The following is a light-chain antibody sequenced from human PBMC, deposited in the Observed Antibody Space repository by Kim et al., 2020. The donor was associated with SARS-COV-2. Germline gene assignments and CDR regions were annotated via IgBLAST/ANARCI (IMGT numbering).Light chain of an antibody. CDR3: QQRSNWPAYT. CDR2: DAS. J-gene: IGKJ2*01. Sequence: EIVLTQSPATLSLSPGERATLSCRASQSVSSYLAWYQQKPAQAPRLLIYDASNRATGIPARFSGSGSGTDFTLTISSLEPEDFAVYYCQQRSNWPAYTFGQGTKLEI. CDR1: QSVSSY. V-gene: IGKV3-11*01.